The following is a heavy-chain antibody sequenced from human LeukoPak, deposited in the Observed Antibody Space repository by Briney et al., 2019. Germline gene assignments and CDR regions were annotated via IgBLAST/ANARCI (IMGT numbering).Heavy chain of an antibody. V-gene: IGHV3-23*01. CDR1: GFTFSNHP. CDR2: VSGNGLSK. J-gene: IGHJ4*02. Sequence: GGSLGLSCAVSGFTFSNHPMTWVRQAPGKGLEWVAGVSGNGLSKYYADSMKGRFTVSRDNAKNTVYLQMNSLRADDTAVYYCAKGNGDFLDYWGQGTLVTVSS. D-gene: IGHD1-1*01. CDR3: AKGNGDFLDY.